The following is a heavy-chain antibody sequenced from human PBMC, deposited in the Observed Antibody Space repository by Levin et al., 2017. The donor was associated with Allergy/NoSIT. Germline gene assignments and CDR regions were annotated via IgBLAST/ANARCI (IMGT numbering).Heavy chain of an antibody. V-gene: IGHV3-20*04. CDR1: GFTFDDYG. D-gene: IGHD3-22*01. CDR3: ARGYDSNYGMDV. CDR2: INWNGGST. Sequence: GGSLRLSCAASGFTFDDYGMSWVRQAPGKGLEWVSGINWNGGSTGYADSVKGRFTISRDNAKNSLYLQMNSLRAEDTAFFYCARGYDSNYGMDVWGQGTTVTVSS. J-gene: IGHJ6*02.